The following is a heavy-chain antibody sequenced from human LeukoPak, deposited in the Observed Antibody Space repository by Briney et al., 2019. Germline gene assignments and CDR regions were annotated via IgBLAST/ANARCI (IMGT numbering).Heavy chain of an antibody. CDR2: IYSGGNT. CDR1: GFTVSSNY. J-gene: IGHJ4*02. CDR3: ARAVSSGYDPFDY. Sequence: GGSLRLSCAASGFTVSSNYMSWVRQAPGRGLEWVSVIYSGGNTYYADSVKGRFTISRDNSKNTLYLQMNSLRAEDTAVYYCARAVSSGYDPFDYWGQGTLVTVSS. D-gene: IGHD3-22*01. V-gene: IGHV3-53*01.